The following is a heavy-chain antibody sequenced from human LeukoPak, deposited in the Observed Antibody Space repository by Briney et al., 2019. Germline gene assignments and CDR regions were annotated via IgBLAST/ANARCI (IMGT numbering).Heavy chain of an antibody. Sequence: PGGSLRLSCAASGFTFSSYSMNWVRQAPGKGLEWVSSISSSSSDIYYADSVKGRFTISRDNAKNSLYLQMNSLRAEDTAAYSCARDLRITFGGVIVREDYFDYWAREPWSPSPQ. J-gene: IGHJ4*02. V-gene: IGHV3-21*01. D-gene: IGHD3-16*02. CDR1: GFTFSSYS. CDR2: ISSSSSDI. CDR3: ARDLRITFGGVIVREDYFDY.